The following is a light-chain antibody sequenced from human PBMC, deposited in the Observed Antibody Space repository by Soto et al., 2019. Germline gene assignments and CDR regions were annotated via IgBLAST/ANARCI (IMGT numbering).Light chain of an antibody. V-gene: IGKV3-11*01. CDR2: DAS. CDR1: QSVSSN. Sequence: EIVLTQSPATLSLSPGERATLSCRASQSVSSNLAWYQQKPGQAPRLLIYDASNRATGIPARFSGSGSGPDFTLTISSLEPEDFAVYYCQRGDTFDQGTRLEIK. CDR3: QRGDT. J-gene: IGKJ5*01.